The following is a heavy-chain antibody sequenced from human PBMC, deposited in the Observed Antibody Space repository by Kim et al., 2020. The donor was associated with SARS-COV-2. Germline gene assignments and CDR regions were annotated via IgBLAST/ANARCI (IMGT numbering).Heavy chain of an antibody. D-gene: IGHD6-6*01. V-gene: IGHV4-34*01. CDR2: NT. J-gene: IGHJ4*02. CDR3: ARVRARAFDY. Sequence: NTHYHPSLKSRVNISIDTSRNQFSLTLSSLTAADTAVYYCARVRARAFDYWGQGALITVSS.